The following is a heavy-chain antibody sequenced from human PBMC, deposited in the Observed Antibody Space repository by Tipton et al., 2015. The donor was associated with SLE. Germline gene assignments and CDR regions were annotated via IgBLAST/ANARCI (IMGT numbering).Heavy chain of an antibody. Sequence: SLRLSCAASGFHFSTYGMHWVRQAPGKGLEWVAFIRYDGSVEDYADSVKGRFTISRDNSKNTLYLQMNGLRAEDAAVYYCARGLRGPDYWGQGTLVTVSS. J-gene: IGHJ4*02. CDR2: IRYDGSVE. V-gene: IGHV3-30*02. CDR1: GFHFSTYG. D-gene: IGHD4-17*01. CDR3: ARGLRGPDY.